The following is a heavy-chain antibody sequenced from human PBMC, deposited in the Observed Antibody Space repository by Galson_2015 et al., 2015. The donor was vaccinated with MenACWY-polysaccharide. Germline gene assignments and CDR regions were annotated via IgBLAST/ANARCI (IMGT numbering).Heavy chain of an antibody. J-gene: IGHJ4*02. CDR3: ARGVRGYCSGGSCYQDY. D-gene: IGHD2-15*01. CDR1: GFTFSSYW. V-gene: IGHV3-7*01. Sequence: SLRLSCAASGFTFSSYWMSWVRQAPGKGLEWVANIKQDGSEKYYVDSVKGRFTISRDNAKNSLYLQMNSLRAEDTAVYYCARGVRGYCSGGSCYQDYWGQGTLVTVSS. CDR2: IKQDGSEK.